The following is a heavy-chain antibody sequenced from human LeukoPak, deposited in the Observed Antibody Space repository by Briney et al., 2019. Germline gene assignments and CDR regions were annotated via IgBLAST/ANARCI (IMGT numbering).Heavy chain of an antibody. D-gene: IGHD6-19*01. CDR2: FSGSGRST. V-gene: IGHV3-23*01. Sequence: GGSLRLSCAASGFTFSSYAMTWVRQAPGKGLEWVSAFSGSGRSTHYADSVKGRFTISRDNSKNTLHLQMNSLRAEDTAIYYCAKAFGVAGTEVAFDIWGQGTMVTVSS. CDR1: GFTFSSYA. CDR3: AKAFGVAGTEVAFDI. J-gene: IGHJ3*02.